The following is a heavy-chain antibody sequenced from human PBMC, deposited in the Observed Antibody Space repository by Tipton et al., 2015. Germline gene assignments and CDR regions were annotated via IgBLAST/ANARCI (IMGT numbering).Heavy chain of an antibody. V-gene: IGHV4-31*03. CDR1: GVSVTSGSFY. J-gene: IGHJ3*02. CDR2: IYYSGNT. CDR3: GKYGSGRGDAFDI. D-gene: IGHD3-10*01. Sequence: TLSLTCTVSGVSVTSGSFYWSWIRQHPGKGLEWIGYIYYSGNTYYNPSLKSRVTISVGTSKNQFSLKLISVTAADTAVYYCGKYGSGRGDAFDIWGQGTMVTVSS.